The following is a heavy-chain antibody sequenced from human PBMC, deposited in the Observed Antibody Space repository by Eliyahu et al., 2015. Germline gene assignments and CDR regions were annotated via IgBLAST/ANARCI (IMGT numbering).Heavy chain of an antibody. D-gene: IGHD3-22*01. CDR3: ARHGVWSSDHYSSAFYFDY. CDR1: SGSISSSSYY. CDR2: MYYSGST. J-gene: IGHJ4*02. V-gene: IGHV4-39*01. Sequence: QLQLQESGPGLVKPSETLSLTCTVSSGSISSSSYYWGWIRQPPGKGLDWIGSMYYSGSTYYNPSLKSRVTISVDTSKNQFSLKLSSVTAADTAVYYCARHGVWSSDHYSSAFYFDYWGQGTLVTVSS.